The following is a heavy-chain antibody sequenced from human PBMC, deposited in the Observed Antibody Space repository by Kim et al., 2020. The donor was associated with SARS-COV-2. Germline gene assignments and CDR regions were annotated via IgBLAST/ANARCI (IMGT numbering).Heavy chain of an antibody. CDR1: GFTFSSYA. Sequence: GGSLRLSCAASGFTFSSYAMSWVRQAPGKGLEWVSAISGSGGSTYYADSVKGRFTISRDNSKNSLYLQMNSLRAKDTAVYYCAKKVPVGRMWGGCVMDVWGQGAKVTVSS. V-gene: IGHV3-23*01. CDR3: AKKVPVGRMWGGCVMDV. D-gene: IGHD2-2*01. CDR2: ISGSGGST. J-gene: IGHJ6*02.